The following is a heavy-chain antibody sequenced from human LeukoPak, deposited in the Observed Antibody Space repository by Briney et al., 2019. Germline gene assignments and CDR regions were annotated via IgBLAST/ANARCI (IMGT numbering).Heavy chain of an antibody. V-gene: IGHV3-23*01. CDR3: AKAYGSGNNYYYYMDV. CDR1: GFTFSSYW. D-gene: IGHD3-10*01. Sequence: GGSLRLSCAASGFTFSSYWMSWVRQAPGKGLEWVSAISGSGGSTYYADSVKGRFTISRDNSKNTLCLQMNSLRAEDTAVYYCAKAYGSGNNYYYYMDVWGKGTTVTVSS. J-gene: IGHJ6*03. CDR2: ISGSGGST.